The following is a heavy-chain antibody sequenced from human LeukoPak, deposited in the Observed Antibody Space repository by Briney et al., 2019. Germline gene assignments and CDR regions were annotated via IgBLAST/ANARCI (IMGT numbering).Heavy chain of an antibody. D-gene: IGHD2-21*01. V-gene: IGHV1-2*02. Sequence: GASVKVSCKASGYTFTGYYMHWVRQAPGQGLEWMGWINPNSGGINYAQKFQGRVTMTRDTSISTAYMELSRLRSDDPAVYYCARDRCGGDCSFDYWGQGTLVTVSS. CDR2: INPNSGGI. CDR3: ARDRCGGDCSFDY. J-gene: IGHJ4*02. CDR1: GYTFTGYY.